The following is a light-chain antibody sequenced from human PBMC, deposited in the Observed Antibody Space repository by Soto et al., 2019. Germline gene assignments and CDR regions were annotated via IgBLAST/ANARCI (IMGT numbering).Light chain of an antibody. Sequence: TQSASTLSVSDGERATLSCRASQSIGSTLAWYQQRPGQAPRLLIYGASSRATGIPDRFSGSGSGTDFTLTISRLEPEDCAVYYCQQYGSSPRFGQGTKVDIK. CDR3: QQYGSSPR. CDR1: QSIGST. J-gene: IGKJ1*01. CDR2: GAS. V-gene: IGKV3-20*01.